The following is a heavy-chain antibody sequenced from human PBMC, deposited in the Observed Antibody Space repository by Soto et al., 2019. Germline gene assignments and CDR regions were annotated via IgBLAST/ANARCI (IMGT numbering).Heavy chain of an antibody. Sequence: QVQLQESGPGLVKPSQTLSLTCTVSGGSISSGGYYWSWIRQHPGKGLEWIGYIYYSGSTYYKPSLKCRVTISIDTAKNQFSLKLSSVTAADTAVYYCARGYCTNGVCSDDAFDIWGQGTMVTVSS. J-gene: IGHJ3*02. CDR3: ARGYCTNGVCSDDAFDI. CDR1: GGSISSGGYY. D-gene: IGHD2-8*01. CDR2: IYYSGST. V-gene: IGHV4-31*03.